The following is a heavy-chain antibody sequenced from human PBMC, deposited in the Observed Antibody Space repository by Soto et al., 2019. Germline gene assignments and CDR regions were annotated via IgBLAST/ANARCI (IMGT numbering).Heavy chain of an antibody. D-gene: IGHD3-3*01. CDR1: EVNFSTYA. Sequence: PGVSMRLSWVVAEVNFSTYAMSWVRQAPGKGLEWVSTIRSSGNNTYYADSVKGRFTISRDNSKNTLYLQMSSLRTDDTAVYYYARDGPHIAIFGYGDYWGQGNLVTVSS. J-gene: IGHJ4*02. CDR2: IRSSGNNT. CDR3: ARDGPHIAIFGYGDY. V-gene: IGHV3-23*01.